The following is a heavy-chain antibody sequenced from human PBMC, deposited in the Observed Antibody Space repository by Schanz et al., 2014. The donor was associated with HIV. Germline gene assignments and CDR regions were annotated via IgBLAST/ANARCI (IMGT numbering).Heavy chain of an antibody. CDR2: ISGSGGST. CDR1: GFSFSSYG. D-gene: IGHD3-9*01. CDR3: ARDAARYFDWSYYFDF. V-gene: IGHV3-21*01. Sequence: VQLVESGGGVVQPGRSLRLSCAASGFSFSSYGMHWVRQAPGKGLEWVSAISGSGGSTYYADSVKGRFTISRDNAKNSLYLQMNSLRAEDTAVYYCARDAARYFDWSYYFDFWGQGTLVTVSS. J-gene: IGHJ4*02.